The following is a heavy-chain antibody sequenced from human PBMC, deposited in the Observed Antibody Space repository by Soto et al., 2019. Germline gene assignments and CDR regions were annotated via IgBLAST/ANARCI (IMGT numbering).Heavy chain of an antibody. CDR2: ISSNGGST. Sequence: EVQLVESGGGLVQPGGSLRLSCAASGFTFSSYAMHWVRQAPGEGLEYVSAISSNGGSTYYANSVKGRFTISRDNSKNTLYLQMGSLRAEDMAVYYCAREGTSGWFDPWGQGTLVTVSS. D-gene: IGHD1-1*01. CDR1: GFTFSSYA. CDR3: AREGTSGWFDP. J-gene: IGHJ5*02. V-gene: IGHV3-64*01.